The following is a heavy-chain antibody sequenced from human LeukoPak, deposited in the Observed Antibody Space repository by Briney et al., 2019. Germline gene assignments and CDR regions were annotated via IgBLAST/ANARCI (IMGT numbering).Heavy chain of an antibody. D-gene: IGHD3-22*01. CDR3: ANTAYDGSGYWDY. CDR2: ISGSGGST. CDR1: GFTFSSYA. Sequence: GGSLRLSCAASGFTFSSYAMNWVRQAPGKGLEWVSRISGSGGSTYYADSVKGRFAISRDNSKNTLYLQMNSLRAEDTAVYYCANTAYDGSGYWDYWGQGTLVTVSS. V-gene: IGHV3-23*01. J-gene: IGHJ4*02.